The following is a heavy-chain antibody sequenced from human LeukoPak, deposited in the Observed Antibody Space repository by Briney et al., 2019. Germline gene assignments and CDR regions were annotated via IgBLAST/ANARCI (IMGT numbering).Heavy chain of an antibody. V-gene: IGHV3-23*01. D-gene: IGHD6-19*01. Sequence: GGSLRLSCAASGFTFNNYAMNWVRQAPGKGLEWVSSLSGSGANTYYADSVKGRFTISRDNSKNTLFLQMSSLRAEDTAVYYCAKDGGEWYTSGWYYFDYWGQGTLVTVSS. CDR2: LSGSGANT. CDR1: GFTFNNYA. J-gene: IGHJ4*02. CDR3: AKDGGEWYTSGWYYFDY.